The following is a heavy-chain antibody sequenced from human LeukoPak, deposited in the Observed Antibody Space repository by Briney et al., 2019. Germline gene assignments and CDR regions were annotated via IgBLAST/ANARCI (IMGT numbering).Heavy chain of an antibody. J-gene: IGHJ4*02. V-gene: IGHV4-31*03. Sequence: SETLSLTCTVSGGSISSGGYYWSWIRQHPGKGLEWIGYIYYSGSTYYNPSLKSRVTISVDTSMNQFSLKLSSVTAADTAVYYCARATPDYFDYWGQGTLVTVSS. CDR2: IYYSGST. CDR1: GGSISSGGYY. CDR3: ARATPDYFDY.